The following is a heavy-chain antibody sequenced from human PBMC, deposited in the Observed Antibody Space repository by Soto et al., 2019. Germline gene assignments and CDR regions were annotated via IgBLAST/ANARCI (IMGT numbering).Heavy chain of an antibody. V-gene: IGHV3-7*01. CDR3: ARIYCSTTSCYIDY. D-gene: IGHD2-2*02. CDR2: INQGGSAK. CDR1: TFTFSNHW. Sequence: EVQLVESGGGLVQPGGSLRLSCAASTFTFSNHWMSWVRQAPGKGLEWVANINQGGSAKYYLDSVKGRFTISRDNAKNSLDLQMNRLRAEDTAVYYCARIYCSTTSCYIDYWGQGTLVTVSS. J-gene: IGHJ4*02.